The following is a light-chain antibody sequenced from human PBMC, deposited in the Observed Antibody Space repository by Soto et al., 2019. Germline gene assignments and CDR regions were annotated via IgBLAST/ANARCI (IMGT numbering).Light chain of an antibody. J-gene: IGKJ1*01. CDR2: GAS. Sequence: EIVMTQSPATLSVSPVERATLSCRASQSVSSLLAWYQQKPGQAPRLLIYGASTRATGIPARFSGSGSGTEFTLTISSLQPDDFATYYCQHYNSYSEAFGQGTKVDIK. CDR3: QHYNSYSEA. CDR1: QSVSSL. V-gene: IGKV3-15*01.